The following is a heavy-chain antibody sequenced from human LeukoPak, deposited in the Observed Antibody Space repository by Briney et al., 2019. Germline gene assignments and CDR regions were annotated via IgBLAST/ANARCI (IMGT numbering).Heavy chain of an antibody. Sequence: SGGSLRLSCAASGFTFSDYYMSWIRQAPGKGLEWVSVIYSGGTTYHAASVRDRFTMSRDNSKNTVYLQMNSLRAEDTAVYYCAKDQVISGSEASDIWGQGTMVTVSS. CDR3: AKDQVISGSEASDI. D-gene: IGHD2-21*01. J-gene: IGHJ3*02. CDR2: IYSGGTT. CDR1: GFTFSDYY. V-gene: IGHV3-66*01.